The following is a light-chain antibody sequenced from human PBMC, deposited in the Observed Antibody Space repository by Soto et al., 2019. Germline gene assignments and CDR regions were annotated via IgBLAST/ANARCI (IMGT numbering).Light chain of an antibody. CDR2: SNN. Sequence: QPVLTQPPSASGTPGQGVTSSCSGSSSNIGSNYVYWYQQLPGPAPKLLIYSNNQRPSGVPDRLSGSKSGTSASLAISGLRSEDEADYYCAAWDDSLSGHYVFGTGTKVTVL. J-gene: IGLJ1*01. CDR3: AAWDDSLSGHYV. V-gene: IGLV1-47*02. CDR1: SSNIGSNY.